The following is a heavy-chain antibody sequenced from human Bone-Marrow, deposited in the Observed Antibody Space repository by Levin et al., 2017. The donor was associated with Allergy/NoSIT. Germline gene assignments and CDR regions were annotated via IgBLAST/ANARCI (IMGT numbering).Heavy chain of an antibody. CDR1: GFTFSSYG. CDR2: IWYDGSNK. V-gene: IGHV3-33*01. Sequence: GESLKISCAASGFTFSSYGMHWVRQAPGKGLEWVAVIWYDGSNKYYADSVKGRFTISRDNSKNTLYLQMNSLRAEDTAVYYCARDRSSYYDSSGYLMEDDAFDIWGQGTMVTVSS. J-gene: IGHJ3*02. D-gene: IGHD3-22*01. CDR3: ARDRSSYYDSSGYLMEDDAFDI.